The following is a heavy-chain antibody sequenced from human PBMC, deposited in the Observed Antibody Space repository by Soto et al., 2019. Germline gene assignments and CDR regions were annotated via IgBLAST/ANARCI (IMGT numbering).Heavy chain of an antibody. Sequence: SETLSLTCTVSDGSIRSGGYCWSWIRQHPGKGLEWIGYIYYSGSTYYNPSLKSRVTISEDTSKNQFSLRLSSMTAADTAVYYCGSYYCSSALCPGLDVWGQGTTVTVSS. D-gene: IGHD2-2*01. V-gene: IGHV4-30-4*08. CDR2: IYYSGST. CDR3: GSYYCSSALCPGLDV. CDR1: DGSIRSGGYC. J-gene: IGHJ6*02.